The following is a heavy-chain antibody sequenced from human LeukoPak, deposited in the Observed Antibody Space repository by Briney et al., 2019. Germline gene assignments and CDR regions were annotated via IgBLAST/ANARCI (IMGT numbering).Heavy chain of an antibody. CDR3: ARDPFPRPMVRGVIT. CDR2: IGGEGSEK. J-gene: IGHJ5*02. V-gene: IGHV3-7*01. Sequence: PGGSLRLSCAASGFTFSSYAMSWVRQAPGKGLEWVANIGGEGSEKYYVDSVKGRFTISRDNAKNSLYLQMNSLRAEDTAVYYCARDPFPRPMVRGVITWGQGTLVTVSS. D-gene: IGHD3-10*01. CDR1: GFTFSSYA.